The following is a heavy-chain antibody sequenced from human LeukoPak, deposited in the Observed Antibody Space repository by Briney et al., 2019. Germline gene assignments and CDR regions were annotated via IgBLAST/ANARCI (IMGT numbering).Heavy chain of an antibody. Sequence: SETLSLTCTVSGGSISSYSYQWGWIRQPPGKGLEWIGSIYYRGTPYYDPSLKSRLTISVDTSKNQFSLKLSSVTAADTAVYYCAREMRSPRGGFDYWDQGTLVTVSS. CDR3: AREMRSPRGGFDY. D-gene: IGHD3-10*01. CDR2: IYYRGTP. J-gene: IGHJ4*02. CDR1: GGSISSYSYQ. V-gene: IGHV4-39*07.